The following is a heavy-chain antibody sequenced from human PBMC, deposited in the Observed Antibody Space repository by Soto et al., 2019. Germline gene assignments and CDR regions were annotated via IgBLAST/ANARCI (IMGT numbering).Heavy chain of an antibody. CDR3: ASAQYYYDSSGYHGSYGMDV. Sequence: TSVKLSCKESGYTFTSNYMHWVRQAPEQGLEWMGIINPSGGSTSYAQKFQGRVTMTRDTSTSTVYMELSSLRSEDTAVYYCASAQYYYDSSGYHGSYGMDVWGQGTTVTVSS. J-gene: IGHJ6*02. CDR2: INPSGGST. CDR1: GYTFTSNY. V-gene: IGHV1-46*01. D-gene: IGHD3-22*01.